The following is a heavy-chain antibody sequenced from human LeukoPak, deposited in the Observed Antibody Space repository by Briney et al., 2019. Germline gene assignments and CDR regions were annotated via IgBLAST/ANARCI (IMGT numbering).Heavy chain of an antibody. V-gene: IGHV3-23*01. CDR2: ISGSGGST. D-gene: IGHD3-10*01. CDR3: AKERSSITMVRGVIGY. Sequence: PGGSLRLSCAASGFTFSSYAMSWVRQAPGKGLEWVSAISGSGGSTYYADSVKGRFTISRDNSKNTLYLQMNSLNAEETAVYYCAKERSSITMVRGVIGYWGQGTLVTVSS. J-gene: IGHJ4*02. CDR1: GFTFSSYA.